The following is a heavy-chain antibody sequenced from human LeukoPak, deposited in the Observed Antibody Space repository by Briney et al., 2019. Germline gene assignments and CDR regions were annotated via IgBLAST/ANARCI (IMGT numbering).Heavy chain of an antibody. CDR1: GYTFTGYY. Sequence: ASVKVSCKASGYTFTGYYMHWVRQAPGQGLEWMGWINPNSGGTNYAQKFQGRVTMTRDTSISTAYMELSRLRSDDTAVYYCARDDGYSYGYGYYYYYMDVWGKGTTVTVSS. CDR2: INPNSGGT. V-gene: IGHV1-2*02. J-gene: IGHJ6*03. D-gene: IGHD5-18*01. CDR3: ARDDGYSYGYGYYYYYMDV.